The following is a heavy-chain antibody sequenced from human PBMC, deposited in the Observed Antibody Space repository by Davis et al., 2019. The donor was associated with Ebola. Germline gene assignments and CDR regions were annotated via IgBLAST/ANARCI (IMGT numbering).Heavy chain of an antibody. J-gene: IGHJ4*02. V-gene: IGHV1-18*04. CDR1: GYTFTSYG. D-gene: IGHD3-9*01. CDR3: ALVAASVLRYFPFDY. Sequence: ASVKVSRKASGYTFTSYGISWVRQAPGQGLEWMGWISAYNGNTNYAQKLQGRVTMTTDTSTSTAYMELRSLRSDDTAVYYCALVAASVLRYFPFDYWGQGTLVTVSS. CDR2: ISAYNGNT.